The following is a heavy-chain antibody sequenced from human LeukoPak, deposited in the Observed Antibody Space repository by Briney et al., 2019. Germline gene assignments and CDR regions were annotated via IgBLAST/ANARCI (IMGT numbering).Heavy chain of an antibody. V-gene: IGHV4-34*01. CDR3: ARVPDITARPCDS. J-gene: IGHJ4*02. Sequence: PSETLSLTCAVYGGSFSDYYWTLIRQTPGKGLEWIGEISHTGGTNYNPSLKSRVTISVDPSKKQFSLKMTSVTAADTGVYYCARVPDITARPCDSWGPGTLVIVSS. CDR1: GGSFSDYY. D-gene: IGHD1-1*01. CDR2: ISHTGGT.